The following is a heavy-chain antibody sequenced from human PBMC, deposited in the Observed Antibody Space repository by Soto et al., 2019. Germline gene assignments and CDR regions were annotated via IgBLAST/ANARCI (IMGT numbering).Heavy chain of an antibody. D-gene: IGHD2-15*01. J-gene: IGHJ6*02. CDR3: TTCGTSCLTYGMDV. V-gene: IGHV3-15*01. Sequence: GGSLRLSCAASGFTFSNAWMSWVRQAPGKGLEWVGRIKSKTSGGTKDYAAPVRGRFTTLRDASKNTLYLQMNSLKTENTVVYYCTTCGTSCLTYGMDVWGQGTTVTVSS. CDR2: IKSKTSGGTK. CDR1: GFTFSNAW.